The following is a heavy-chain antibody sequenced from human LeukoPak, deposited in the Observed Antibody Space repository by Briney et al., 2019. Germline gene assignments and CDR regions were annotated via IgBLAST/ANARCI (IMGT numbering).Heavy chain of an antibody. V-gene: IGHV4-38-2*01. J-gene: IGHJ4*02. CDR2: IYHSGST. CDR1: GYSITSGYY. Sequence: SETLSLTCAVSGYSITSGYYRGWIRQPPGKGLEWIGSIYHSGSTYYNPSLKTRVTMSVDTSKNQFSLKLSSVTAADTAVYYCARLYLRDHCSSTSCYGLYFDYWGQGTLVTVSS. D-gene: IGHD2-2*01. CDR3: ARLYLRDHCSSTSCYGLYFDY.